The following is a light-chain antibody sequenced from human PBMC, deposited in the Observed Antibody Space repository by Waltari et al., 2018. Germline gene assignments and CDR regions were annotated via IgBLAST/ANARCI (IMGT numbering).Light chain of an antibody. CDR1: QSVTTL. J-gene: IGKJ3*01. V-gene: IGKV3-11*01. Sequence: EIVLTQSPATVSLSPGESATLSCRASQSVTTLLAWYQQRPGQAPRLLIYDASNRATGIPARFSGSGFGTGFTLTISNLYPEDSAIYYCQQRSSWGFTFGPGTKVEIK. CDR3: QQRSSWGFT. CDR2: DAS.